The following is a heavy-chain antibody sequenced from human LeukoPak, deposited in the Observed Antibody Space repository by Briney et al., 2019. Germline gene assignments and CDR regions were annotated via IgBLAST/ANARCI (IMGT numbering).Heavy chain of an antibody. V-gene: IGHV3-64D*09. Sequence: PGGSLRLSCSASGFTFSSYAMHWVRQAPGKGLEYVSAISSNGGNTYYADSVKGRFTISRDNSKSTVYLQMSSLRAEDTAVYYCVKGGQYSSSGPDYWGQGTLVTVSS. J-gene: IGHJ4*02. CDR3: VKGGQYSSSGPDY. CDR2: ISSNGGNT. D-gene: IGHD6-6*01. CDR1: GFTFSSYA.